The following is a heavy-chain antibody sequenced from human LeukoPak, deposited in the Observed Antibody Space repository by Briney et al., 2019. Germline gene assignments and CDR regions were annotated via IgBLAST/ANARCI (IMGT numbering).Heavy chain of an antibody. Sequence: GEALKISCKGFGYSFTSYWIGWVRQMPGKGLEWMGIIYPGDSDTRYSPSFQGQVTISADKSISTAYLQWSSLKASDTAMYYCAAAWYYDFWSGFPKAGFDYWGQGTLVTVSS. J-gene: IGHJ4*02. CDR1: GYSFTSYW. D-gene: IGHD3-3*01. CDR3: AAAWYYDFWSGFPKAGFDY. V-gene: IGHV5-51*01. CDR2: IYPGDSDT.